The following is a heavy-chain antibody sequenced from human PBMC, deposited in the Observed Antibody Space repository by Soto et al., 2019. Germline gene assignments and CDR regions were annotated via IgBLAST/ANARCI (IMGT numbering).Heavy chain of an antibody. V-gene: IGHV1-46*01. CDR2: AHPTNGET. Sequence: ASVKVSFKASGYTFIQYFIHSVRQAPGQGLEWMAIAHPTNGETTYAQNFQGRVTVTSDTSTSTVHMELSSLRSEDTAIYYCAREEIGGSGSCYNFWGQGTRVTVSS. CDR3: AREEIGGSGSCYNF. D-gene: IGHD2-15*01. J-gene: IGHJ4*02. CDR1: GYTFIQYF.